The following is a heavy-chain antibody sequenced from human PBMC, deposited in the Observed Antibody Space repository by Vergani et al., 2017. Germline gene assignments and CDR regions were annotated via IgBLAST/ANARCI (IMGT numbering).Heavy chain of an antibody. V-gene: IGHV3-49*04. Sequence: EVQLVESGGGLVPPGRSLRLSCAASGFSFGGYAMTWVRQAPGKGLEWVAFIRNKAYGGTTGYAASVKGRFTISRDDSKRLAYLQLSGLKTEDTAVYFCSRGRGYSFGYSDYWGQGTLVTVSS. CDR1: GFSFGGYA. D-gene: IGHD5-18*01. CDR3: SRGRGYSFGYSDY. CDR2: IRNKAYGGTT. J-gene: IGHJ4*02.